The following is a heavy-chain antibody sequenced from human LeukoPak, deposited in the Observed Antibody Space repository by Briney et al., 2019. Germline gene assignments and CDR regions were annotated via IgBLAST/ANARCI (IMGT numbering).Heavy chain of an antibody. D-gene: IGHD6-19*01. Sequence: LPGGSLRLSCAASGFTFGSCAMHWVRQAPGKGLEWVAVISYDGSNKYYADSVKGRFTISRDNSKNTLYLQMNSLRAEDTAVYYCARSQMAGIAVAGPDYWGQGTLVTVSS. J-gene: IGHJ4*02. CDR2: ISYDGSNK. V-gene: IGHV3-30*01. CDR1: GFTFGSCA. CDR3: ARSQMAGIAVAGPDY.